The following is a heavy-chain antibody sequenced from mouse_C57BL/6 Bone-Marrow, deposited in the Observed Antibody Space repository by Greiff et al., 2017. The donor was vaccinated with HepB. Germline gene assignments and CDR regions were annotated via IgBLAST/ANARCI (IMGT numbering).Heavy chain of an antibody. J-gene: IGHJ3*01. CDR1: GFSLTSYG. D-gene: IGHD6-1*01. V-gene: IGHV2-2*01. CDR3: AGRGDSPDWFAY. Sequence: QVQLQQSGPGLVQPSQSLSITCTVSGFSLTSYGVHWVRQSPGKGLEWLGVIWSGGSTNYNAAFISRLSSSKDNSTSQVFFKMNSLQADDTAIYYCAGRGDSPDWFAYWGQGTLVTVSA. CDR2: IWSGGST.